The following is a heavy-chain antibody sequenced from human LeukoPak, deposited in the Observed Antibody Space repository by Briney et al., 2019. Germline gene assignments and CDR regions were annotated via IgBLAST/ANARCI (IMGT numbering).Heavy chain of an antibody. D-gene: IGHD4-17*01. Sequence: PGGSLRLSCAASGFAFTNYAMNWVRLAPGKGLEWVSSISDSGGSTYYADSAKGRFTTSRDNSKNTLYLQMDSLRAEDTAVYYCARDYADYVGFFFFDHWGQGTLVTVSS. CDR2: ISDSGGST. J-gene: IGHJ4*02. CDR3: ARDYADYVGFFFFDH. CDR1: GFAFTNYA. V-gene: IGHV3-23*01.